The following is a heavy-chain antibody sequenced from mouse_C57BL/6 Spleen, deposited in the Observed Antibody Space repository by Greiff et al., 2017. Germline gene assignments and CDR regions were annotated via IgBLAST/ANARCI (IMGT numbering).Heavy chain of an antibody. J-gene: IGHJ4*01. CDR2: IYPNSGGT. Sequence: VQLQQPGAELVKPGASVKLSCKASGYTFTSYCMSWVKQRPGRGLEWIGRIYPNSGGTNYNEKFTSKATLTVDKPSSTAYMQLSSLTSEDSAVYECAREGWGSRFYDYAMDYWGQGTSVTVSS. V-gene: IGHV1-72*01. CDR3: AREGWGSRFYDYAMDY. CDR1: GYTFTSYC. D-gene: IGHD1-1*01.